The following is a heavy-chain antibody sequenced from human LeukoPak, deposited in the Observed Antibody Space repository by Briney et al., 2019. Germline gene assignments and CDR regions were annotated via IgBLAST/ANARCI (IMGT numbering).Heavy chain of an antibody. J-gene: IGHJ4*02. CDR1: GFTFSSYG. Sequence: GGSLRLSCAASGFTFSSYGMSWVRQAPGKGLEWVSAIGGSGGSTYYADSVKGRFTISRDNSKNTLYVQMNSLRAEDTAVYYCAKGHYYGSGSLDYWGQGTLVTVSS. D-gene: IGHD3-10*01. V-gene: IGHV3-23*01. CDR3: AKGHYYGSGSLDY. CDR2: IGGSGGST.